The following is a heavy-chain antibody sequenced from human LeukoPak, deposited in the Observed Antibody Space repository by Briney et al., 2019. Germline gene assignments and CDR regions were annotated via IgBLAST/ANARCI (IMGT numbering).Heavy chain of an antibody. V-gene: IGHV1-8*01. CDR1: GYTFTSYD. Sequence: ASVKVSCKASGYTFTSYDINWVRQAAGQGLEWMGKVDPNTGNTAYSQKFQGRVSMTRSTSITTAHMELSSVRSEDTAVYYCARNYYDSSGLLLWGQGTLVTVSS. CDR3: ARNYYDSSGLLL. J-gene: IGHJ4*02. CDR2: VDPNTGNT. D-gene: IGHD3-22*01.